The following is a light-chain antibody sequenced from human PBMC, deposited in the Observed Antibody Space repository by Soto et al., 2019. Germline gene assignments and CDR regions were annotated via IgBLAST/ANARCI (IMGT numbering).Light chain of an antibody. CDR2: GAS. CDR1: QSVSSN. J-gene: IGKJ1*01. Sequence: EIVMTQSLATLSVSPGERATLSCRASQSVSSNLAWYQQKPGQAPRLLIYGASTRATGIPARFSGSGSGTEFTITIRRPESEDVEVYYCQGYTNWPTFGQGTKVDIK. V-gene: IGKV3D-15*01. CDR3: QGYTNWPT.